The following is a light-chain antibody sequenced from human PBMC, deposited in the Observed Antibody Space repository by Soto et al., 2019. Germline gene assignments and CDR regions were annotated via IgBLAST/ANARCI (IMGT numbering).Light chain of an antibody. CDR1: HDVSRN. CDR2: DAS. Sequence: DIQMTQSPSSLSASVGDRVTIACQSSHDVSRNLNWFQQKPGEAPKLLIYDASNLERGVPSRFSGSGSGTDFTLTISSLQPEDVATYYRQQYNSMLSFGGGTEVEIK. J-gene: IGKJ4*01. V-gene: IGKV1-33*01. CDR3: QQYNSMLS.